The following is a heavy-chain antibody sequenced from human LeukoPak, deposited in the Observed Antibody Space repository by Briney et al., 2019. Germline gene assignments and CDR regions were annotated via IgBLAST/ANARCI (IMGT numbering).Heavy chain of an antibody. CDR1: GFTFSTYW. Sequence: GGSLRLSCAASGFTFSTYWMTWVRQAPGKGPEWVANIKEDGSATYYVDSVKGRFTISRDYAKKSLYLQMNSLRAEDTAVYYCARDSPGYLAYDSWGQGTLVTVSS. D-gene: IGHD1-1*01. CDR3: ARDSPGYLAYDS. V-gene: IGHV3-7*04. CDR2: IKEDGSAT. J-gene: IGHJ4*02.